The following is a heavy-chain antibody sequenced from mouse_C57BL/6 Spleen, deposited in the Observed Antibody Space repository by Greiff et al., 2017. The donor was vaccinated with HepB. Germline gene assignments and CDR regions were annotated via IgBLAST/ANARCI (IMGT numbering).Heavy chain of an antibody. Sequence: EVKVVESGGDLVKPGGSLKLSCAASGFTFSSYGMSWVRQTPDKRLEWVATISSGGSYTYYPDSVKGRFTISRDNAKNTLYLQMSSLKSEDTAMYYCARQDYYGSRDYFDYWGQGTTLTVSS. J-gene: IGHJ2*01. D-gene: IGHD1-1*01. CDR3: ARQDYYGSRDYFDY. CDR1: GFTFSSYG. CDR2: ISSGGSYT. V-gene: IGHV5-6*01.